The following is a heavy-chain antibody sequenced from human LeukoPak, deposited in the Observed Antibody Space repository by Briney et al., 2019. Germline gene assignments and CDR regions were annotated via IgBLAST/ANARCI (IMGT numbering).Heavy chain of an antibody. Sequence: SETLSLTCTVSGYSISSGYNWGWIRQSPGKGLEWIASVYHRGSTYYNPSLRSRVTISMDTSTNQFSLKLTSVTAADTALYYCARDLYYNDQLIGSYVHEGFDFWGQGTLVAVSS. CDR3: ARDLYYNDQLIGSYVHEGFDF. J-gene: IGHJ4*02. D-gene: IGHD3-9*01. CDR1: GYSISSGYN. V-gene: IGHV4-38-2*02. CDR2: VYHRGST.